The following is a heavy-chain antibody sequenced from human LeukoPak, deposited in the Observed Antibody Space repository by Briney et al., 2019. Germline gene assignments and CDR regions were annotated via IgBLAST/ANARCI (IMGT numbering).Heavy chain of an antibody. D-gene: IGHD2-8*01. CDR3: AREGYCTNGVCHAGYYFDY. Sequence: PSETLSLTCTVSGGSICSYYWSWIRQPPGKGLEWIGYIYYSGSTNYNPSLKSRVTISVDTSKNQFSLKLSSVTAADTAVYYCAREGYCTNGVCHAGYYFDYWGQGTLVTVSS. CDR1: GGSICSYY. CDR2: IYYSGST. J-gene: IGHJ4*02. V-gene: IGHV4-59*01.